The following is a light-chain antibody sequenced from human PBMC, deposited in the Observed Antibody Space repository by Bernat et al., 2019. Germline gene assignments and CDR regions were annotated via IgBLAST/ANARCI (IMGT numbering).Light chain of an antibody. J-gene: IGKJ4*01. Sequence: EIVLTQSPVTLSLSPGERATLSCRASQRVSSYLAWYQQKPGQAPRLLIYDTSNRATGIPARFSGSRSVTDFTLTISSLEPEDFAVYYCQQRSNWPLTFGGGTKVEIK. CDR1: QRVSSY. CDR2: DTS. CDR3: QQRSNWPLT. V-gene: IGKV3-11*01.